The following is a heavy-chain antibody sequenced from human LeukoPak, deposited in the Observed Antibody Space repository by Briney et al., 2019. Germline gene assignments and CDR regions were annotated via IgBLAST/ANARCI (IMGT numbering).Heavy chain of an antibody. V-gene: IGHV3-23*01. Sequence: GGSLRLSCAASGFTFSSYSMNWVRQAPGKGLEWVSAISGSGGSTYYADSVKGRFTISRDNSKNTLYLQMNSLRAEDTAVYYCAKGGGNYYDSSGYYYWGQGTLVTVSS. CDR3: AKGGGNYYDSSGYYY. D-gene: IGHD3-22*01. CDR2: ISGSGGST. CDR1: GFTFSSYS. J-gene: IGHJ4*02.